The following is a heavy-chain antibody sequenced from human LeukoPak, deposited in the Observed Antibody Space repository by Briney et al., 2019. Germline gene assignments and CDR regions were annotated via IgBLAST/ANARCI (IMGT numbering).Heavy chain of an antibody. V-gene: IGHV1-2*06. CDR2: INPNSGGT. D-gene: IGHD3-22*01. Sequence: GASVKVPCKASGYTFTGYYMHWVRQAPGQGLEWMGRINPNSGGTNYAQKFQGRVTMTRDTSISTAYMELSRLRSDDTAVYYCARADYDSSGYYLDFDYWSQGTLVTVSS. CDR1: GYTFTGYY. J-gene: IGHJ4*02. CDR3: ARADYDSSGYYLDFDY.